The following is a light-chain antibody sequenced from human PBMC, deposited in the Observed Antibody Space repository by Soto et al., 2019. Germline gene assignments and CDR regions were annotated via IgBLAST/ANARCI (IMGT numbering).Light chain of an antibody. CDR3: LSSTSSFTYI. Sequence: QSVLTQPASVSGSPGQSITISCTGTSSDVGGYNYVSWYQHHPGKAPKLMIYEVTNRPSGVSIRFSGSKSGTTASLTISGLQAEDEADYYCLSSTSSFTYIFGTGTKAPS. J-gene: IGLJ1*01. V-gene: IGLV2-14*01. CDR2: EVT. CDR1: SSDVGGYNY.